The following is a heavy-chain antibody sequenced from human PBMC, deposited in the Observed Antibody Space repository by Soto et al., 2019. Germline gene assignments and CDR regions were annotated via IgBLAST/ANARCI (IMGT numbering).Heavy chain of an antibody. CDR1: GYTFTDYY. CDR3: ASQDGYSYGYYFAY. V-gene: IGHV1-2*04. CDR2: INPNSGGT. Sequence: ASVKVSCKASGYTFTDYYMHWVRQAPGQGLEWMGWINPNSGGTNYAQKFQGWVTMTRDTSISTAYMELSRLRSDDTAVYYCASQDGYSYGYYFAYRGQRTPVAVSS. D-gene: IGHD5-18*01. J-gene: IGHJ4*02.